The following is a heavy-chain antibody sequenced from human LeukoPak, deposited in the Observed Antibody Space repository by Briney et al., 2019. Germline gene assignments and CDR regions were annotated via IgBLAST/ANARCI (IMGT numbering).Heavy chain of an antibody. CDR1: GYSISSGFY. Sequence: SETLSLTCTVSGYSISSGFYWGWIRQPPGKGLEWIGSIYHSGSTYYNPSLKSRVTISVDTSKNQVSLKLRSVTAADTAVYYCARGDSGWYLGLGFDYWGQGTLVTVSS. D-gene: IGHD6-19*01. CDR2: IYHSGST. V-gene: IGHV4-38-2*02. CDR3: ARGDSGWYLGLGFDY. J-gene: IGHJ4*02.